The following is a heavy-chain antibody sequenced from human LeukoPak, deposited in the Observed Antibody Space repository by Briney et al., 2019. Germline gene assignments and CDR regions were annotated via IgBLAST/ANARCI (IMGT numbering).Heavy chain of an antibody. V-gene: IGHV4-34*01. CDR3: ASSIPLPAGGGLRYFYV. CDR1: GGSFSGYY. CDR2: INHSGST. J-gene: IGHJ4*02. Sequence: SETLSLTCAVYGGSFSGYYWSWIRQPPGKGLEWIGEINHSGSTNYNPSLKSRVTISVDTSKNQFSLKLSSVTAADTAVYYCASSIPLPAGGGLRYFYVWGQGTLVTVSS. D-gene: IGHD3-9*01.